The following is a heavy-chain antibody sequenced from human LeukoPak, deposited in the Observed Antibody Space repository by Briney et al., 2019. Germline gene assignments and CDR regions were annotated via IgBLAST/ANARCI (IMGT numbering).Heavy chain of an antibody. Sequence: GRSLRLSCAASGFTFSSYGMHWVRQAPGKGLEWVAVISYDGSNKYYAGSVKGRFTISRDNSKNTLYLQMNSLRAEDTAVYYCAKVKRWLAHYFDYWGQGTLVTVSS. CDR3: AKVKRWLAHYFDY. CDR2: ISYDGSNK. CDR1: GFTFSSYG. J-gene: IGHJ4*02. V-gene: IGHV3-30*18. D-gene: IGHD6-19*01.